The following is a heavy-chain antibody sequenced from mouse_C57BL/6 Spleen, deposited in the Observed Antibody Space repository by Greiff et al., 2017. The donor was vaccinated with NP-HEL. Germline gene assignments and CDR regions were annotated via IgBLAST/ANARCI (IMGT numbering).Heavy chain of an antibody. CDR2: FFTGNSDT. CDR3: TREIGLSRAFGY. D-gene: IGHD2-4*01. V-gene: IGHV1-5*01. Sequence: VQLQQSGPVLARPGASVKMSCKTSGYTFTSYWIHWVKQRPGQGLEWIGAFFTGNSDTSYNQKFKGKAKLTPVTSASPAYMEFSSLTNEDSAVYYSTREIGLSRAFGYWGQGVTLTVAS. J-gene: IGHJ2*01. CDR1: GYTFTSYW.